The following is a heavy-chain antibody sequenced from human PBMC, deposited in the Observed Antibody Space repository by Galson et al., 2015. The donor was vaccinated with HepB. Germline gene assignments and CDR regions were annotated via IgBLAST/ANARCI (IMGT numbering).Heavy chain of an antibody. D-gene: IGHD6-13*01. CDR2: IYHSGST. Sequence: TLSLTCAVSGGSISSSNWWSWVRQPPGRGLEWIGEIYHSGSTNYNPSLKSRVTISVDKSKNQFSLKLSSVTAADTAVYYCARVERIWLGSWYPSWGQGTLVTVSS. V-gene: IGHV4-4*02. J-gene: IGHJ5*02. CDR1: GGSISSSNW. CDR3: ARVERIWLGSWYPS.